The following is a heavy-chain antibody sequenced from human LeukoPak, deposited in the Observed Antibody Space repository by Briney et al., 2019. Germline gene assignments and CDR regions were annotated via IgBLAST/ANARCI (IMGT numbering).Heavy chain of an antibody. V-gene: IGHV1-2*02. CDR3: AREEGDGYNLIWFDP. D-gene: IGHD5-24*01. CDR2: INPNSGGT. J-gene: IGHJ5*02. CDR1: GYTFTGYY. Sequence: ASVKVSCKASGYTFTGYYMHWVRQAPGQGLEWMGWINPNSGGTNYAQKFQGRVTMTRDTSISTAYMELSRLRSDDTAVYYCAREEGDGYNLIWFDPWGQGTLVTVSS.